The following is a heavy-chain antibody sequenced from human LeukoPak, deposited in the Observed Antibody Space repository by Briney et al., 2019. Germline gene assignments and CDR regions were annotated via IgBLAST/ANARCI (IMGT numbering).Heavy chain of an antibody. D-gene: IGHD4-17*01. CDR1: EFTFSSYS. V-gene: IGHV3-48*01. J-gene: IGHJ6*02. CDR2: ISSSSSTI. Sequence: GGSLRLSCAASEFTFSSYSMNWVRQAPGKGLEWVSYISSSSSTIYYADSVKGRFTISRDNAKNSLYLQMNSLRAEDTAVYYCARVGGPYGDYYYGMDVWGQGTTVTVSS. CDR3: ARVGGPYGDYYYGMDV.